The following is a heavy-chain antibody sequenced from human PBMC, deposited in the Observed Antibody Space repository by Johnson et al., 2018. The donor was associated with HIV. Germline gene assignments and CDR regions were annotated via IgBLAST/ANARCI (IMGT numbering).Heavy chain of an antibody. CDR3: ARELEFGDLRKNDAFDI. Sequence: QMLLVESGGGVVQPGRSLRLSCAASGFTFSSYAMHWVRQAPGKGLEWVAVISYDGSNKYYADSVKGRFTISRDNSKNTLYLQMNSLRAEDTAVYYCARELEFGDLRKNDAFDIGGQGTMVTVSS. D-gene: IGHD4-17*01. V-gene: IGHV3-30-3*01. CDR1: GFTFSSYA. CDR2: ISYDGSNK. J-gene: IGHJ3*02.